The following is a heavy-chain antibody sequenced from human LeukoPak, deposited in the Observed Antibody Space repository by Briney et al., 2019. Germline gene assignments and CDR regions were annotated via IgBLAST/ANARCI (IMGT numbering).Heavy chain of an antibody. J-gene: IGHJ4*02. V-gene: IGHV3-15*01. D-gene: IGHD2-21*01. CDR1: GFTFNYAW. CDR2: IKPKTDGETT. Sequence: GGSLRLSCAASGFTFNYAWMSWVRQAPGKGLGWVGRIKPKTDGETTEYAAPVKDRFSIPRDDSKSMMYLQMNSLKTEDTAVYYCITPLPYSAQGGQGTLVTVSS. CDR3: ITPLPYSAQ.